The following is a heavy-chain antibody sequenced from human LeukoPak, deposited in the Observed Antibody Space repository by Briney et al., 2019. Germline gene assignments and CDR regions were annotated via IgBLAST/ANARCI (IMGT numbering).Heavy chain of an antibody. V-gene: IGHV3-23*01. CDR2: ISGSGGST. J-gene: IGHJ3*02. CDR3: AKNRPGGDDAFDI. D-gene: IGHD3-16*01. CDR1: RFTFSSYA. Sequence: GGSLRLSCVASRFTFSSYAMSWVRQAPGKGLEWVSAISGSGGSTYYADSVKGRFTISRDNSKNTLYLQMNSLRAEDTAVYYCAKNRPGGDDAFDIWGQGTMVTVSS.